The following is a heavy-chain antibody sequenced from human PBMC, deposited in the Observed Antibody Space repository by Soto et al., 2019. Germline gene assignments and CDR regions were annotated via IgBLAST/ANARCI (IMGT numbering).Heavy chain of an antibody. CDR2: INGDGARL. Sequence: EVRLEEAGGGFVQPGGSLRVSCSGSGFIFSSFWMHWVRQGPGKGLEWVSSINGDGARLAYAESVKGRFSISRDNVKNTLHLHMNSLGVDDTAVYFCAREGSLGLDVWGRGTTVTVSS. J-gene: IGHJ6*02. V-gene: IGHV3-74*03. CDR1: GFIFSSFW. CDR3: AREGSLGLDV. D-gene: IGHD3-10*01.